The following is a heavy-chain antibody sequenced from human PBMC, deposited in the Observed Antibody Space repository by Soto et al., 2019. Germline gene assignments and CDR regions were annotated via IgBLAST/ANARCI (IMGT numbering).Heavy chain of an antibody. CDR3: ARAYFWSCYYIKPPHCYYYGMDV. V-gene: IGHV1-69*13. J-gene: IGHJ6*04. Sequence: SVKVSCKASGGTFSSYAISWVRQAPGQGLEWMGGIIPIFGTANYAQKFQGRVTITADESTSTAYMELSSLSSDDTAVYYCARAYFWSCYYIKPPHCYYYGMDVWAEGTTVTVSS. D-gene: IGHD3-3*01. CDR1: GGTFSSYA. CDR2: IIPIFGTA.